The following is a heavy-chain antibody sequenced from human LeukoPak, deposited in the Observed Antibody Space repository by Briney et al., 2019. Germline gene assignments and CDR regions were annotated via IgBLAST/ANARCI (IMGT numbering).Heavy chain of an antibody. V-gene: IGHV3-15*01. J-gene: IGHJ4*02. D-gene: IGHD5-24*01. Sequence: GGSLRLSCAASGFTFSNAWMSWVRQAPGKGLEWVGRIKSKTDGGTTDYAAPVKGRFTISRDDSKNTLYLQMNSLKTEDTAVYYCTTDPEMATINYFDYWGQGTLVTVSS. CDR1: GFTFSNAW. CDR2: IKSKTDGGTT. CDR3: TTDPEMATINYFDY.